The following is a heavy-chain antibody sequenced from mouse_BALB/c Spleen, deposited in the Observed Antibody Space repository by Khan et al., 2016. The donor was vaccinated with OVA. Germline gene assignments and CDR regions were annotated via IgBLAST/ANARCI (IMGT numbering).Heavy chain of an antibody. Sequence: VELVESGGGLVQPGGSRKLSCAASGFTFSSYGMHWVRQAPEKGLEWVAYISGDSSTIYYTDTVKGRFTISRDNPKNTLSLQMTSLISEDTAMYYCATSYYYGYYFDYWGPGTTLTVSS. CDR3: ATSYYYGYYFDY. D-gene: IGHD1-1*01. CDR2: ISGDSSTI. CDR1: GFTFSSYG. V-gene: IGHV5-17*02. J-gene: IGHJ2*01.